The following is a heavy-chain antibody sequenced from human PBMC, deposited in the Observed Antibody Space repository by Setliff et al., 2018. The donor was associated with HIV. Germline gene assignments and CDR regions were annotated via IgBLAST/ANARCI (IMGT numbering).Heavy chain of an antibody. CDR1: EFTFSSYA. D-gene: IGHD3-10*01. Sequence: PGGSLRLSCAASEFTFSSYAMSWVRQAPGKGLEWVSSISVSGGSTYYADSVEGRFTISRDNSKNTLSLQMNSLRSVTAADTAMYYCARSSGSGSYCFRYGVDVWGQGTTVTVSS. J-gene: IGHJ6*02. CDR3: ARSSGSGSYCFRYGVDV. V-gene: IGHV3-23*01. CDR2: ISVSGGST.